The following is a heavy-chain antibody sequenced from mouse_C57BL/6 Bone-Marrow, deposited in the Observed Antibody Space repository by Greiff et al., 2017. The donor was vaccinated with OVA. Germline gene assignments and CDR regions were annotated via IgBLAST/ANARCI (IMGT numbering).Heavy chain of an antibody. CDR2: INPSTGGT. Sequence: VQLQQPGAELVKPGASVKLSCKASGYSFTGYYMNWVKQSPERSLEWIGEINPSTGGTTYNQKFKAKATLTVDKSSSTAYMQLKSLASEDSADYDGARGYYGSSAFDYWGQGTTLTVSS. CDR1: GYSFTGYY. J-gene: IGHJ2*01. D-gene: IGHD1-1*01. V-gene: IGHV1-42*01. CDR3: ARGYYGSSAFDY.